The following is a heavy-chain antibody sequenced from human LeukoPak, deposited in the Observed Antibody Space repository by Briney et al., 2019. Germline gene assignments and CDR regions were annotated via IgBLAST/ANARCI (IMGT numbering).Heavy chain of an antibody. CDR2: ISGSGGNT. CDR1: GLTFSSYA. Sequence: GGSLRLSCAASGLTFSSYAMNWLRQAPGKGLEWVSAISGSGGNTYYADSVKGRFTISRDNSKNTLYLQMNSLRAEDTAVYYCARAEGVDLGVADFDYWGQGTLVTVSS. V-gene: IGHV3-23*01. D-gene: IGHD3-16*01. CDR3: ARAEGVDLGVADFDY. J-gene: IGHJ4*02.